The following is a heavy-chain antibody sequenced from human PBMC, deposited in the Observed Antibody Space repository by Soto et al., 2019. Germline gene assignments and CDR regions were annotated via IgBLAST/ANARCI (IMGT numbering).Heavy chain of an antibody. Sequence: EVQLVESGGGLVQPGRSLRLSCVASGSTFEDSAMHWVRQAPGKGLEWASGIGWTSETIDYADSVKGRITISRDNAKKALYLPMNSLRAEDTALYFCGQDMGHYDFGGHNERGLEVWGQGTTGSVS. CDR1: GSTFEDSA. D-gene: IGHD3-16*01. J-gene: IGHJ6*02. CDR3: GQDMGHYDFGGHNERGLEV. CDR2: IGWTSETI. V-gene: IGHV3-9*01.